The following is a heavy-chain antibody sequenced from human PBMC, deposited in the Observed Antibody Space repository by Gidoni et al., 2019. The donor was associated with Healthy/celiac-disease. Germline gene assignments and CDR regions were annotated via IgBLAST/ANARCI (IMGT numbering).Heavy chain of an antibody. V-gene: IGHV3-74*01. D-gene: IGHD3-22*01. J-gene: IGHJ4*02. CDR1: GFPFSSYW. CDR3: ARPYYDSSGYAPLDY. Sequence: EVQLVESGGGLVQPGGSLRLSCAASGFPFSSYWMHWVRQAPGKGLVWVSRINSDGSSTSYADSVKGRFTISRDNAKNTLYLQMNSLRAEDTAVYYCARPYYDSSGYAPLDYWGQGTLVTVSS. CDR2: INSDGSST.